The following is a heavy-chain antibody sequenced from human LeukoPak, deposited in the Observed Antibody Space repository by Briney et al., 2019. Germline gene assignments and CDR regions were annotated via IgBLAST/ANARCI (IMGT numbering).Heavy chain of an antibody. Sequence: GGSLRLSCAASGFTFDDYTMHWVRQAPGKGLEWVSLISWDGGSTYYADSVKGRFTISRDNSKNSLYLQMNSLRTEDTALYYCAKDLSPNTVTTGDYWGQGTLVTVSS. CDR2: ISWDGGST. CDR3: AKDLSPNTVTTGDY. D-gene: IGHD4-17*01. V-gene: IGHV3-43*01. J-gene: IGHJ4*02. CDR1: GFTFDDYT.